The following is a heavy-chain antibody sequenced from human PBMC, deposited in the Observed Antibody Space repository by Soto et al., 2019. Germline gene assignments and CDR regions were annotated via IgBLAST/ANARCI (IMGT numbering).Heavy chain of an antibody. CDR2: ISSRGSTI. CDR1: GFTFSTYE. CDR3: AVPMIMVVGFDY. V-gene: IGHV3-48*03. J-gene: IGHJ4*02. Sequence: GGSLRLSCAASGFTFSTYEMNWVRQAPGKGLEWLAYISSRGSTIYYADSVKGRFTISRDNATNSLYLQMNSLRVEDTAVYYCAVPMIMVVGFDYWGQGTLVTVSS. D-gene: IGHD3-22*01.